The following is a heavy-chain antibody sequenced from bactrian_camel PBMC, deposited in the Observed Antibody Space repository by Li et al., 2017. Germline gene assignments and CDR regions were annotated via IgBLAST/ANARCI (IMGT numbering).Heavy chain of an antibody. V-gene: IGHV3S1*01. Sequence: QVQLVESGGGSVQAGGSLRLSCGASGSIYGDACVGWLRQALGKEREGVATIYTGTVNKYYADSVKGRFTISQDEANNTVYLQMSRLQPEDSAMYYCAATPQLAYRLNPNHYNYWGQGTQVTVS. CDR1: GSIYGDAC. D-gene: IGHD1*01. J-gene: IGHJ4*01. CDR3: AATPQLAYRLNPNHYNY. CDR2: IYTGTVNK.